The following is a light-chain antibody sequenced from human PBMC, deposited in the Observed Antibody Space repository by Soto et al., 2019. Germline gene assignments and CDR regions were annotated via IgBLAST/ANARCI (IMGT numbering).Light chain of an antibody. CDR2: SNN. CDR3: AAWADSLNGRV. CDR1: SSNIGSNT. J-gene: IGLJ3*02. Sequence: QSVLTQPPSASGTPGQRVTISCSGSSSNIGSNTVNWYQQHPGTAPKLLIYSNNQRPSGVPDRFSGSKSGTSASLSISGLQSEDEADYYCAAWADSLNGRVFGGGTKLTVL. V-gene: IGLV1-44*01.